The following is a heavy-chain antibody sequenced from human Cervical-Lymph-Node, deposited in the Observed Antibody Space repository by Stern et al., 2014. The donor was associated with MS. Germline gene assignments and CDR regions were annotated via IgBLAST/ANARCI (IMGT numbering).Heavy chain of an antibody. V-gene: IGHV4-4*02. CDR2: IYHSGST. Sequence: QVQLQESGPGLVKPSGTLSLTCAVSGGSISSRNWWSWVRQPPGKGLEWIGEIYHSGSTNYNPSLKRRATISEAKSKNPFSLKLSSVTAADTAVYYCAREGYSSSYDAFDIWGQGTMVTVSS. CDR1: GGSISSRNW. CDR3: AREGYSSSYDAFDI. D-gene: IGHD6-6*01. J-gene: IGHJ3*02.